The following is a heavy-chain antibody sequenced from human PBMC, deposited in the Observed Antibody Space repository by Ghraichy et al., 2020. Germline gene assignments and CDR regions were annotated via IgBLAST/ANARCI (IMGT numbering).Heavy chain of an antibody. J-gene: IGHJ6*02. V-gene: IGHV1-8*01. CDR3: ARDQKRRILTGFHYYGMDV. CDR1: GYTFTSYD. Sequence: ASVKVSCKASGYTFTSYDINWVRQATGQGLEWMGWMNPNSGNTGYAQKFQGRVTMTRNTSISTAYMELSSLRSEDTAVYYCARDQKRRILTGFHYYGMDVWGQGTTVTVSS. CDR2: MNPNSGNT. D-gene: IGHD3-9*01.